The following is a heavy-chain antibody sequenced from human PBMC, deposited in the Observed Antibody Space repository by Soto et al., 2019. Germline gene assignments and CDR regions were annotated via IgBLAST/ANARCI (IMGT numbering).Heavy chain of an antibody. D-gene: IGHD3-16*02. J-gene: IGHJ4*02. V-gene: IGHV6-1*01. CDR1: GDSVSNNTGG. CDR3: ASWRYDS. Sequence: KQSQTLSLTCAISGDSVSNNTGGWIWIRQSPSRGLEWLGRTYYRSKWKNDYAVSAKGRITINPDTSKNQFSLQLNSVTPEDTAVYYCASWRYDSWGQGTLVTVSS. CDR2: TYYRSKWKN.